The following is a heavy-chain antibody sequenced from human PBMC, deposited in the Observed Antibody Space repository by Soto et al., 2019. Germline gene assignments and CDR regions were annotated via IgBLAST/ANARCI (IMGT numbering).Heavy chain of an antibody. Sequence: WGALIVSCASSVVTFGIWAMGWVRQAPGKGLEWISTITAGGGTTFYADSVKGRFTISRDNSKNTVYLLMNSLRAGDTAVYYCAQNPSGNYYEYFQHWGLGTLVTVSS. CDR1: VVTFGIWA. J-gene: IGHJ1*01. CDR2: ITAGGGTT. V-gene: IGHV3-23*01. CDR3: AQNPSGNYYEYFQH. D-gene: IGHD1-26*01.